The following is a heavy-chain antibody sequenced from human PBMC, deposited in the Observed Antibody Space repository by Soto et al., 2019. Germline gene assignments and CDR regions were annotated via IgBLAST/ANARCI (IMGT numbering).Heavy chain of an antibody. Sequence: PSETLSLTCAVYGGSFSGYYWSWIRQPPGKGLEWIGEINHSGSTNYNPSLKSRVTISVDTSKNQFSLKLSSVTAADTAVYYCARVPHSSGRYSYYYGMDVWGQGTTVTVSS. D-gene: IGHD6-19*01. CDR2: INHSGST. J-gene: IGHJ6*02. V-gene: IGHV4-34*01. CDR1: GGSFSGYY. CDR3: ARVPHSSGRYSYYYGMDV.